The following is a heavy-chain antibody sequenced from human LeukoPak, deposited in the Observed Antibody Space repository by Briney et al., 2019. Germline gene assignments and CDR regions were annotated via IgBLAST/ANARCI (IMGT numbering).Heavy chain of an antibody. CDR3: AKDLAPWWIQLCDY. D-gene: IGHD5-18*01. CDR2: ISYDGSNK. J-gene: IGHJ4*02. CDR1: GFTFSSYG. Sequence: PGGSLRLSCAASGFTFSSYGMHWVRQALGKGLEWVAVISYDGSNKYYADSVKGRFTISRDNSKNTLYLQMNSLRAEDTAVYYCAKDLAPWWIQLCDYWGQGTLVTVSS. V-gene: IGHV3-30*18.